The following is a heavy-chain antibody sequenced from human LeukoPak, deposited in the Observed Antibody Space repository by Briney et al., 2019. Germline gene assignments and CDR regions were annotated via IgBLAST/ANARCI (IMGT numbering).Heavy chain of an antibody. CDR3: ASLPHSPIAVAGA. J-gene: IGHJ4*02. V-gene: IGHV3-74*01. CDR1: GFTFSTYS. D-gene: IGHD6-19*01. CDR2: INSDGSST. Sequence: GGSLRLSCAASGFTFSTYSLNWVRQAPGKGLVWVSRINSDGSSTSYADSVKGRFTISRDNAKNTLYLQMNSLRAEDTAVYYCASLPHSPIAVAGAWGQGTLVTVSS.